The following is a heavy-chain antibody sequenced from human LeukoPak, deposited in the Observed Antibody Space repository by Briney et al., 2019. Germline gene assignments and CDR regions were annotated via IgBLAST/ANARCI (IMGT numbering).Heavy chain of an antibody. V-gene: IGHV3-23*01. CDR3: AKGSPRITMIVVVTPDY. D-gene: IGHD3-22*01. CDR1: GFTFSSYA. Sequence: QPGGSLRLSCAASGFTFSSYAMSWVRRAPGKGLEWVSAISGSGGSTYYADSVKGRFTISRDNSKNTLYLQMNSLRAEDTAVYYCAKGSPRITMIVVVTPDYWGQETLVTVSS. CDR2: ISGSGGST. J-gene: IGHJ4*02.